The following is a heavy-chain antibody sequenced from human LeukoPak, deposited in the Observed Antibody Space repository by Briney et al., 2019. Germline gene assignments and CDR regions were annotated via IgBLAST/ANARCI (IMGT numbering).Heavy chain of an antibody. D-gene: IGHD2-2*01. J-gene: IGHJ6*03. CDR1: GGTFSSYA. V-gene: IGHV1-69*13. CDR2: IIPIFGTA. Sequence: ASVKVSCKASGGTFSSYAISWVRQAPGQGLEWMGGIIPIFGTANYAQKFQGRVTITADESTSTAYMELSSLRSEDTAVYYCARTTFLGYCSSTSCPYYYYYMDVWGKGTTVTVSS. CDR3: ARTTFLGYCSSTSCPYYYYYMDV.